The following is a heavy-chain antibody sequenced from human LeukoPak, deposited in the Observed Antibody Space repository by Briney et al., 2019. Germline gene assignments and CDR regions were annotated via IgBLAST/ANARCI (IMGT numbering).Heavy chain of an antibody. D-gene: IGHD4/OR15-4a*01. CDR2: IIPIFGTA. V-gene: IGHV1-69*05. CDR1: VGTFSSYA. J-gene: IGHJ3*02. CDR3: ASALMVADAFDI. Sequence: SVKVSCKASVGTFSSYAISWVRQAPGQGLEWMGGIIPIFGTANYAQKFQGRVTITTDESTSTAYMELSSLRSEDTAVYYCASALMVADAFDIWGQGTMVTVSS.